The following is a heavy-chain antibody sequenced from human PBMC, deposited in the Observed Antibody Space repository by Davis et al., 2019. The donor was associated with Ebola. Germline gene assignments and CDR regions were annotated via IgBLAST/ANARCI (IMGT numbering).Heavy chain of an antibody. CDR3: ARGGGVWVVTAIPRYYYYGMDV. D-gene: IGHD2-21*02. Sequence: SETLSLTCAVYGGSFSGYYWSWIRQPPGKGLEWIGDINHSGSTNYNPSLKSRVTISVDTSKNQFSLKLSSVTAADTAVYYCARGGGVWVVTAIPRYYYYGMDVWGQGTTVTVSS. CDR2: INHSGST. V-gene: IGHV4-34*01. J-gene: IGHJ6*02. CDR1: GGSFSGYY.